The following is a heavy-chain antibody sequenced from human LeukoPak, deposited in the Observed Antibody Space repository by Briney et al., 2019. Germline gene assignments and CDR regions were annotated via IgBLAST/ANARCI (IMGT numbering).Heavy chain of an antibody. V-gene: IGHV3-7*01. Sequence: GGSLRLSCASSGFTFSSYWMSWVRQAPGKGLEWVANIKQDGSEKYYVDSVKGRFTISRDNAKNSLYLQMNSLRAEDTAVYYCARYSESYRPSDPSWGQGTLVTVSS. CDR2: IKQDGSEK. J-gene: IGHJ5*02. D-gene: IGHD1-26*01. CDR1: GFTFSSYW. CDR3: ARYSESYRPSDPS.